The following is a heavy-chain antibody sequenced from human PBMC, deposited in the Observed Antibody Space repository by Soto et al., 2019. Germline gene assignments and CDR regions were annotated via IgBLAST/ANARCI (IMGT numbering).Heavy chain of an antibody. CDR3: ARGTTEGGFGY. CDR1: GGSISSGDYY. CDR2: IYYSGST. Sequence: SETLSLTCTVSGGSISSGDYYWSWVRQPPGKGLEWIGYIYYSGSTYYNPSLKSRVTISVDTSKNQFSLKLSSVTAADTAVYYCARGTTEGGFGYWGQGTLVTVSS. D-gene: IGHD1-1*01. J-gene: IGHJ4*02. V-gene: IGHV4-30-4*01.